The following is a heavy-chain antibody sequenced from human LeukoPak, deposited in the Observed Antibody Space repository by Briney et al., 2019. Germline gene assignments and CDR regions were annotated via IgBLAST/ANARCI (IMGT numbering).Heavy chain of an antibody. J-gene: IGHJ3*02. D-gene: IGHD3-22*01. CDR2: ISWNSGSI. Sequence: GGSLRLSSAASGFTFDDYAMHWVRQAPGKGLEWVSGISWNSGSIGYADSVKGRFTISRDNAKNSLYLQMNSLRAEDTALYYCAKDINDSSGYATNAFDIWGQGTMVTVSS. V-gene: IGHV3-9*01. CDR3: AKDINDSSGYATNAFDI. CDR1: GFTFDDYA.